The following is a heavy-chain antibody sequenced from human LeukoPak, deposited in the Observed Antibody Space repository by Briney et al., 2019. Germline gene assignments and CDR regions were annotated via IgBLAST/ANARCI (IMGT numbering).Heavy chain of an antibody. CDR2: ISGSGGST. Sequence: PGGSLRLSCAASGFTFSSYAMSWVRQAPGKGLEWVSAISGSGGSTYYADSVKGRFTISRDNSKNTLYLQMNSLRAEDTAVYCCAKGSSIVVAFFDYWGQGTLVTVSS. V-gene: IGHV3-23*01. J-gene: IGHJ4*02. CDR3: AKGSSIVVAFFDY. CDR1: GFTFSSYA. D-gene: IGHD3-22*01.